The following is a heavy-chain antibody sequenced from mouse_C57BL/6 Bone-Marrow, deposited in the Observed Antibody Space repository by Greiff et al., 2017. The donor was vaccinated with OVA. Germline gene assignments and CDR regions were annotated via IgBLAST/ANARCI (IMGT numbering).Heavy chain of an antibody. CDR3: ERWTMVGACDVED. CDR2: IDPNSGGT. CDR1: GYTFTSYW. V-gene: IGHV1-72*01. D-gene: IGHD1-1*01. J-gene: IGHJ2*01. Sequence: QVQLQQPGAELVKPGASVKLSCKASGYTFTSYWMHWVKQRPGRGLEWIGRIDPNSGGTKYNEKFKSKATLTVDKPSSTAYMQLSSLTSEDSAVYDGERWTMVGACDVEDWGKGTTVTVSS.